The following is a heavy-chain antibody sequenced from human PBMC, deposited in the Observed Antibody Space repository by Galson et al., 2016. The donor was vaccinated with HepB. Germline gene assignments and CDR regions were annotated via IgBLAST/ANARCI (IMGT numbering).Heavy chain of an antibody. CDR2: LGSSPGIV. Sequence: SLRLSCAASGFTFTSYSMNWVRQVPGKGLEWVSYLGSSPGIVYYADSVKGRFTISRDNAKNSLYLQMNSLRDEDTAVYYCARDPLGYSYALVRYFDYWGQGTLVTVSS. CDR3: ARDPLGYSYALVRYFDY. CDR1: GFTFTSYS. D-gene: IGHD5-18*01. V-gene: IGHV3-48*02. J-gene: IGHJ4*02.